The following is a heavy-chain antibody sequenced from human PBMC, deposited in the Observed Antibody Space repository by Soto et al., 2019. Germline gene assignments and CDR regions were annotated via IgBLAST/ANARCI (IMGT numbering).Heavy chain of an antibody. CDR1: GGSISSYY. CDR3: ARVKSGSYFDS. CDR2: IYYSGST. D-gene: IGHD1-26*01. J-gene: IGHJ4*02. V-gene: IGHV4-59*01. Sequence: SETLSLTCTVSGGSISSYYWSWIRQPPGKGLEWIGYIYYSGSTNYNPSLKSRVAMSVDTSKNQFSLRLSSVTAADTAVYYCARVKSGSYFDSWGQGTLVTVSS.